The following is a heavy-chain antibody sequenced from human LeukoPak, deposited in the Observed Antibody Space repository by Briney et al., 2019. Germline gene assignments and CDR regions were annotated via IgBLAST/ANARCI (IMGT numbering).Heavy chain of an antibody. CDR1: GFTFSNAW. V-gene: IGHV3-15*01. CDR2: IKSKTDGGTT. J-gene: IGHJ4*02. Sequence: GGSLRLTCAASGFTFSNAWMSWVRQAPGKGLEWVGRIKSKTDGGTTDYAAPVKGRFTISRDDSKNTLYVQMNSLKTEDTAVYYCTTGPYDYGSGTYYHWGQGTLVTVSS. D-gene: IGHD3-10*01. CDR3: TTGPYDYGSGTYYH.